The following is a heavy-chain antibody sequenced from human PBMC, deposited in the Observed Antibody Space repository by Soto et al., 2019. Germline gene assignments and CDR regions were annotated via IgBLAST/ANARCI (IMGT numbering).Heavy chain of an antibody. Sequence: QVQLQQWGAGLLKPSETLSLTCAVYGGSFSGYYWSWIRQPPGKGLEWIGEINHSGSTNYNPSLNSRVTISVDTSKNQFSLKLSSVTAADTAVYYCARGRKAAGYYYGMDVWGQGTTVTVSS. CDR1: GGSFSGYY. J-gene: IGHJ6*02. V-gene: IGHV4-34*01. D-gene: IGHD6-13*01. CDR2: INHSGST. CDR3: ARGRKAAGYYYGMDV.